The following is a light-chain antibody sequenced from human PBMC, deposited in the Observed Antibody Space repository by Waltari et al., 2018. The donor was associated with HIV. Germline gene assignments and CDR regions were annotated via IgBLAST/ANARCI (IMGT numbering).Light chain of an antibody. J-gene: IGKJ2*03. Sequence: DVVVTQSPDSLAVSVGETATLNCKSSKSLLYRSNNKNYLAWYQQRAGQRPKLLIYWASTRGSGVPDRFSGSGSETDFTLTISSLQPEDVAVYFCHQYHSVPYSFGQGTKVEVK. V-gene: IGKV4-1*01. CDR2: WAS. CDR3: HQYHSVPYS. CDR1: KSLLYRSNNKNY.